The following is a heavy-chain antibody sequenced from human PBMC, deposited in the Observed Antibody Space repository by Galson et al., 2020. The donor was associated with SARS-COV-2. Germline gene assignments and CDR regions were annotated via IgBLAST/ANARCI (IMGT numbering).Heavy chain of an antibody. D-gene: IGHD3-3*01. Sequence: ETSETLSLTCTVSGGSISSGSYYWSWIRQHPGKGLHWIGYIYYSGSTYYNPSLKSRVTISVDTSKNQFSLKLSSVTAAATAVYYCARIICVGIFGVVNWFDPWGQGTLVTVSS. J-gene: IGHJ5*02. CDR1: GGSISSGSYY. CDR2: IYYSGST. CDR3: ARIICVGIFGVVNWFDP. V-gene: IGHV4-31*03.